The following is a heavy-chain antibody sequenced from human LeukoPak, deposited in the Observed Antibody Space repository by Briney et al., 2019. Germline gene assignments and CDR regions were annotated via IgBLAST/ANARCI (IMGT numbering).Heavy chain of an antibody. J-gene: IGHJ4*02. CDR1: GFTFSSYA. CDR2: ISGSGGST. D-gene: IGHD3-3*01. V-gene: IGHV3-23*01. Sequence: GGSLRLSCAASGFTFSSYAMSWVCQAPGKGLEWVSAISGSGGSTYYADSVKGRFTISRDNSKNTLYLQMNSLRAEDTAVYYCAKRGDYDFWSGYYAPFDYWGQGTLVTVSS. CDR3: AKRGDYDFWSGYYAPFDY.